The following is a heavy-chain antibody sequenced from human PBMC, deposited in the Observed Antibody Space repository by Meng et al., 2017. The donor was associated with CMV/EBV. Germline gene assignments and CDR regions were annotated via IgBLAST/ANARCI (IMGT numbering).Heavy chain of an antibody. J-gene: IGHJ4*02. V-gene: IGHV1-69*02. D-gene: IGHD1-1*01. CDR3: ARVQEGSYPN. CDR2: IIPILGIA. Sequence: SVTVSCKASGGTFSSYTISWVRQSPGQALEWMGRIIPILGIANYAQKFQGRVTITADKSTSTAYMELSSLRSEDTAVYYCARVQEGSYPNWVQGTLVTVSS. CDR1: GGTFSSYT.